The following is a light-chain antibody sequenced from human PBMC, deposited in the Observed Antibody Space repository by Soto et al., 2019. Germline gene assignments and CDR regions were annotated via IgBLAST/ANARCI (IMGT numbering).Light chain of an antibody. CDR3: QPYNSYSEA. J-gene: IGKJ1*01. Sequence: DIQMTQSPSTLSGSVGERVTITCRASQTISSWLAWYQQKPGKAPKLLIYKASTLKSGVPSRFSGSGSGTAFTLTISSLQPDDFATYYCQPYNSYSEAFGQGTKVDIK. CDR2: KAS. CDR1: QTISSW. V-gene: IGKV1-5*03.